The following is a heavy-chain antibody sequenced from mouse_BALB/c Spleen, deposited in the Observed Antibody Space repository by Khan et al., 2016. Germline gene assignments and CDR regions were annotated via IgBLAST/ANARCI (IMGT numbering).Heavy chain of an antibody. V-gene: IGHV9-3-1*01. J-gene: IGHJ3*01. CDR3: AGRRYGSGYDTWFAY. CDR2: INTYTGEP. D-gene: IGHD1-1*01. Sequence: QIQLVQSGPELKKPGETVKISCKASGYTFTNYGMNWVKQAPGKGLKWMGWINTYTGEPTYADDFKGRFAFSLETSANTAYLQINNLKNEDTATYFCAGRRYGSGYDTWFAYWGQGTLVTVSA. CDR1: GYTFTNYG.